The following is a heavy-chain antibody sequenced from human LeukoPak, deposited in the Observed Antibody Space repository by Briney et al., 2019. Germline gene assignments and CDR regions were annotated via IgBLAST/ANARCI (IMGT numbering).Heavy chain of an antibody. Sequence: SVKVSCKASGGTFSSYAISWVRQAPGQGLEWMGGIIPIFGTANYAQKFQGRVTITADESTSTAYMELSSPRSEDTAVYYCATVPYYYDSSGYGVGYYYMDVWGKGTTVTVSS. D-gene: IGHD3-22*01. V-gene: IGHV1-69*13. CDR1: GGTFSSYA. CDR2: IIPIFGTA. J-gene: IGHJ6*03. CDR3: ATVPYYYDSSGYGVGYYYMDV.